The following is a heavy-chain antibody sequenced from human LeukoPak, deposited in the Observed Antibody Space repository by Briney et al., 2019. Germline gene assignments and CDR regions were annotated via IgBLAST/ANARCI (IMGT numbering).Heavy chain of an antibody. CDR1: GYTCTGQY. CDR2: INPNSGGT. V-gene: IGHV1-2*02. Sequence: ASAKVSCKASGYTCTGQYMHWVRQAPGQGLEWMGWINPNSGGTNYAQKFQGRVTMTRDTSISTAYMELSRLRSDDTAVYYCARESIVGATTLDYWGQATLVTVSS. D-gene: IGHD1-26*01. CDR3: ARESIVGATTLDY. J-gene: IGHJ4*02.